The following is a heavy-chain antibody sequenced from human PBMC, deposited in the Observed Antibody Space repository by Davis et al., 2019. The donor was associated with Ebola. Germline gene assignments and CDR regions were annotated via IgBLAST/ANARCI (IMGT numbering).Heavy chain of an antibody. CDR2: IYYSGST. Sequence: MPGGSLRPSFTVSGGSISSYYWSWIRRPPGKGLEWIGYIYYSGSTNYNPSLKSRVTISVDTSKNQFSLKLSSVTAADTAVYYCAREGYDSSGYPPPNWFDPWGQGTLVTVSS. D-gene: IGHD3-22*01. J-gene: IGHJ5*02. CDR3: AREGYDSSGYPPPNWFDP. V-gene: IGHV4-59*01. CDR1: GGSISSYY.